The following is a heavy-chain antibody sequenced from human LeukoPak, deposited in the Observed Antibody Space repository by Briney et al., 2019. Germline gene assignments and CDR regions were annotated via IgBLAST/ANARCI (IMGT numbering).Heavy chain of an antibody. V-gene: IGHV4-59*01. CDR3: ARAVIVDLNAFDI. D-gene: IGHD2-21*01. CDR2: IYYSGST. J-gene: IGHJ3*02. CDR1: GGSISSYY. Sequence: SETLSLTCTVSGGSISSYYWSWIRQPPGKGLEWIGYIYYSGSTNYNPSLKSRVTISVDTSKNQFSLKLSSVTAADTAVYYCARAVIVDLNAFDIWGQGTMVTVSS.